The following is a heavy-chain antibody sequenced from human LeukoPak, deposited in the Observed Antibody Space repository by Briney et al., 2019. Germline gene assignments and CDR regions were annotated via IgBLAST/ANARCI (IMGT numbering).Heavy chain of an antibody. Sequence: GGSLRLSCAASGFNFSSNWRSWVRQAPGKGLEWGANINQDGGKKYYVDSVRGRFAISRDNAENSVYLQMNSLRAEDTALYYCARGGAPDNWGQGTLVTVSS. CDR3: ARGGAPDN. V-gene: IGHV3-7*01. J-gene: IGHJ4*02. D-gene: IGHD1-26*01. CDR2: INQDGGKK. CDR1: GFNFSSNW.